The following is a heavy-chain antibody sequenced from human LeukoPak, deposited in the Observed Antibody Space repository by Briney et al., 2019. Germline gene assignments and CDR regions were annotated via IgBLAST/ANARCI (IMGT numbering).Heavy chain of an antibody. D-gene: IGHD6-19*01. J-gene: IGHJ4*02. CDR1: GGSISSYY. CDR3: ARAYHPYSRGRYGY. V-gene: IGHV4-59*01. CDR2: IYYSGST. Sequence: SETLSLTCTVSGGSISSYYWSWIRQPPGKGLEWIGYIYYSGSTNYNPSLKSRVTISVDTSKNQFSLKLSSVTAADTAVYYCARAYHPYSRGRYGYWGQGTLVTVSS.